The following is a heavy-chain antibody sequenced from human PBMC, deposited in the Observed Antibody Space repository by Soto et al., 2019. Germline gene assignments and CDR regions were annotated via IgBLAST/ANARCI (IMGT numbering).Heavy chain of an antibody. J-gene: IGHJ4*02. CDR1: GFTFSIYA. Sequence: GGSLRLSCAASGFTFSIYAMNWVRQAPGKGLEWVSVISGSGSSTYYADSVRGRFTISRDNSKNTLYVQMDSLRAEDTAVYYCAKDRYYYDSTGDFDYWGQGTLVTVSS. D-gene: IGHD3-22*01. V-gene: IGHV3-23*01. CDR2: ISGSGSST. CDR3: AKDRYYYDSTGDFDY.